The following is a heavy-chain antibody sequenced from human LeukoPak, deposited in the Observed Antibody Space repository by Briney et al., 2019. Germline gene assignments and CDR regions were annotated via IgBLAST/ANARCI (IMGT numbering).Heavy chain of an antibody. CDR1: GFTFSSYA. CDR2: ISGSGDRT. J-gene: IGHJ5*02. CDR3: VARPPVDP. V-gene: IGHV3-23*01. Sequence: GASLRLSCAASGFTFSSYAMSWVRQAPGKGLEWVSAISGSGDRTYYADSVKGRFTISRDNSKNTLYLQMNSLRAEDTAIYYCVARPPVDPWGQGTLVTVSS.